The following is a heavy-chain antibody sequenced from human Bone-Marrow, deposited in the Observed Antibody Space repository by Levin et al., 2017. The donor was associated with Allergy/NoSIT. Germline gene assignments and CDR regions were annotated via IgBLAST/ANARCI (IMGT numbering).Heavy chain of an antibody. Sequence: GGSLRLSCAASGFTFSSYAMHWVRQAPGKGLEWVALIWHDESKKYYADSVKGRFTISRDNSNNTLYLQMNSLRAEDTAVYYCASHTALAHYYDMDVWGKGTTVTVSS. D-gene: IGHD5-18*01. V-gene: IGHV3-33*01. CDR1: GFTFSSYA. CDR3: ASHTALAHYYDMDV. CDR2: IWHDESKK. J-gene: IGHJ6*03.